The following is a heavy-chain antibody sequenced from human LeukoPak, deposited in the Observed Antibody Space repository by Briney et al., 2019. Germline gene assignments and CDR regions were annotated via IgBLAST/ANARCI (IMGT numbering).Heavy chain of an antibody. CDR1: GFTFSSYA. D-gene: IGHD3-16*02. Sequence: GSLRRSCAASGFTFSSYAMSWVRQAPGKGLEWVSAISGSGGSTYYADSVKGRFTISRDNSKNTLYLQMNSLRAEDTAVYYCAKDGPMITFGRVIVNPLDAFDIWGQGTMVTVSS. V-gene: IGHV3-23*01. J-gene: IGHJ3*02. CDR2: ISGSGGST. CDR3: AKDGPMITFGRVIVNPLDAFDI.